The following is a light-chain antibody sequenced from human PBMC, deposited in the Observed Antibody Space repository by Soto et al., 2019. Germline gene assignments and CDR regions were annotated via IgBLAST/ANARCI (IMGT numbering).Light chain of an antibody. CDR1: QSIGSW. J-gene: IGKJ1*01. CDR3: QQYSTYART. CDR2: KAS. Sequence: DIQMTQSPSILSASVGDRVTITCRASQSIGSWLAWYQHKPGKAPKLLIYKASSLESGVPLRFRGSGSGTDFTLTISSLQRDDFATYYCQQYSTYARTFGQGTKVEIK. V-gene: IGKV1-5*03.